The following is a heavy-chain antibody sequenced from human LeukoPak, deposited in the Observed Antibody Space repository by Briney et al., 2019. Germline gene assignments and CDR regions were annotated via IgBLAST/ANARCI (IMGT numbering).Heavy chain of an antibody. D-gene: IGHD6-13*01. V-gene: IGHV3-21*04. Sequence: PGGSLRLSCAASGFTFRSYSMNWVRQAPEKGLEGVSYITNSSSYIYYAPPVKGRFTICKAHAKNSPHLQMNSLRAEDTAVYYCATDGGSSGSTEWLDYWGQGTLVTVSS. CDR3: ATDGGSSGSTEWLDY. J-gene: IGHJ4*02. CDR1: GFTFRSYS. CDR2: ITNSSSYI.